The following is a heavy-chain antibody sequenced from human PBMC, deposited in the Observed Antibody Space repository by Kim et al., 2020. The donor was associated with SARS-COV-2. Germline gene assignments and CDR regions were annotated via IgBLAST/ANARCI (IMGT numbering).Heavy chain of an antibody. J-gene: IGHJ4*02. Sequence: DTGKGRFTTSRDNAKNSLYLQMNSMRAGDTEVYYCARGIPGVLVYYFDYWGQGTLVTVSS. CDR3: ARGIPGVLVYYFDY. D-gene: IGHD6-13*01. V-gene: IGHV3-11*01.